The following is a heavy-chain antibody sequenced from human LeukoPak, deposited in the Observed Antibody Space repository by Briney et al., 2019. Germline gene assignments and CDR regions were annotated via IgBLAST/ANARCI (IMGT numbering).Heavy chain of an antibody. J-gene: IGHJ4*02. CDR1: GCTFSDYS. V-gene: IGHV3-21*01. Sequence: PGGSLRLSCAGSGCTFSDYSMNWVRQAPGKGLEWVSSSSSSTTYIYYADSVKGRFTISRDNAKNSLYLQMNSLRAEDTAVYYCARGIYSGSKCYFVYWGQGTLVTVSS. CDR3: ARGIYSGSKCYFVY. CDR2: SSSSTTYI. D-gene: IGHD5-12*01.